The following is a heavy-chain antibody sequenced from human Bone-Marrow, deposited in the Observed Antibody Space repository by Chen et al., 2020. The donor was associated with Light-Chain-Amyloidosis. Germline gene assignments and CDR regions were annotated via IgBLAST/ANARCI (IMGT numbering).Heavy chain of an antibody. Sequence: QVQLVQSGSEVKKPGASVKVSCKASGYTFTSHGIIWVRQAPGQGLEWMGWISAYNGDTKYPEKLQDRVTMTTETSTSTVYMELRSLRFDDTAVYFCWRGGSGSYYDFWGQGTLVTVSS. CDR1: GYTFTSHG. CDR2: ISAYNGDT. V-gene: IGHV1-18*01. J-gene: IGHJ4*02. D-gene: IGHD1-26*01. CDR3: WRGGSGSYYDF.